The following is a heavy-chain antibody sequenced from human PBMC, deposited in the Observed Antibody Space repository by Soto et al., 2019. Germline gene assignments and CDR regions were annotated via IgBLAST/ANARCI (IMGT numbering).Heavy chain of an antibody. V-gene: IGHV3-30-3*01. CDR3: ARDSGGKGVDY. CDR2: ISYDGSNK. Sequence: QVQLVESGGGVVQPGRSLRLSCAASGFTFSSYAMHWVRQAPGKGLEWVAVISYDGSNKYYADSVKGRFTISRDNSKNTLYLQMNSLRAEDTAVYYCARDSGGKGVDYWGQGTLVTVSS. CDR1: GFTFSSYA. D-gene: IGHD3-10*01. J-gene: IGHJ4*02.